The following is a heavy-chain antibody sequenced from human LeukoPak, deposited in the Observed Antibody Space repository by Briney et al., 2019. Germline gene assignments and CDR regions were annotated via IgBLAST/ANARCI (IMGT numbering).Heavy chain of an antibody. Sequence: PGGSLRLSCAASGFTVSSNYMSWVRQAPGKGLEWVSVIYSGGSTYYADSVKGRFTISRDNSKNTLYLQMNSLRAEDTAVYYCARGGGVRSHPIAFGGVIVIWGQGTLVTVSS. D-gene: IGHD3-16*02. J-gene: IGHJ4*02. CDR3: ARGGGVRSHPIAFGGVIVI. CDR1: GFTVSSNY. CDR2: IYSGGST. V-gene: IGHV3-66*02.